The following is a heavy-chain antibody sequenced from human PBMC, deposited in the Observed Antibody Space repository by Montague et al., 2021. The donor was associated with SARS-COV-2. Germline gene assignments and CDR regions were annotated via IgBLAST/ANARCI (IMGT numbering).Heavy chain of an antibody. CDR1: GYTFTSYY. D-gene: IGHD2-21*02. Sequence: SVKVSCKASGYTFTSYYIHWVRQAPGQGLEWLGVINPSGGDSTYAQRFQGRVTITRDTSTSTVYMELSSLRSEDTAVYYCARRWRQTYYYGMDVWGQGTTVTVSS. CDR3: ARRWRQTYYYGMDV. J-gene: IGHJ6*02. CDR2: INPSGGDS. V-gene: IGHV1-46*01.